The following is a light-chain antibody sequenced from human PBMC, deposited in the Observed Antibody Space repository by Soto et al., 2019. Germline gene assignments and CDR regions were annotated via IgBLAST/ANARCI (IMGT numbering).Light chain of an antibody. CDR2: WAS. V-gene: IGKV4-1*01. CDR1: QSVLYSSNNKNY. Sequence: DIVMTQSPDSLAVSLGERATINCKSSQSVLYSSNNKNYIAWYQQKPGQPPKLLIYWASTRESGVPDRFSGSGSGKDFTLTISSLQAEDVAVYYCQQYYSTLTFGGGTKVEIK. CDR3: QQYYSTLT. J-gene: IGKJ4*01.